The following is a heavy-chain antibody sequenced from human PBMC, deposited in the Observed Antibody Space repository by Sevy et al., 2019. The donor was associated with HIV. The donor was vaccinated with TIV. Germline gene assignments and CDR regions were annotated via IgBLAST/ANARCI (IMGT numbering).Heavy chain of an antibody. CDR3: ARRSYDTNGYPQYFFDS. CDR2: IYPDDSDT. D-gene: IGHD3-22*01. CDR1: GYRFTSYW. V-gene: IGHV5-51*01. Sequence: GESLKISCKASGYRFTSYWIGWVRQMPGKGLQWMGIIYPDDSDTRYSPSFQGQVIISADKSINTAYLQWSSLKPSDTAMYFCARRSYDTNGYPQYFFDSWGQGTLVTVSS. J-gene: IGHJ4*02.